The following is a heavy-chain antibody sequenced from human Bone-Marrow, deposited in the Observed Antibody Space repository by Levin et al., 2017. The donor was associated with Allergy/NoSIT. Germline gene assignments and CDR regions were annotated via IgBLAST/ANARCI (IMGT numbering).Heavy chain of an antibody. CDR1: NGSMSSGGYS. CDR3: ARAKWSLSGTVATPSYCLDV. CDR2: IYHRGST. J-gene: IGHJ6*03. D-gene: IGHD5-12*01. Sequence: SETLSLTCVVSNGSMSSGGYSWSWIRQPPGKGLEWIGYIYHRGSTYYNPSLKSRVTMSVDRSKNQFSLNLDSVTAADTAVYYCARAKWSLSGTVATPSYCLDVWGKGTTVTVSS. V-gene: IGHV4-30-2*01.